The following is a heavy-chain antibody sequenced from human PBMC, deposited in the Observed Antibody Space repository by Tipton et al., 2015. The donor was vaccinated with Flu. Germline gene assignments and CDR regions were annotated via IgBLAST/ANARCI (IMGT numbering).Heavy chain of an antibody. Sequence: GLVRPSETLSLTCTVSGGSINSYYWSWIRQPPGKGLEWIGYIYYSGSTNYNPSLKSRVTISVDTSKNQFSLKLISVTAADTAVYYCARRDYSNYGSEPRNWFDSSGQGTLVTVSS. D-gene: IGHD4-11*01. J-gene: IGHJ5*01. V-gene: IGHV4-59*01. CDR2: IYYSGST. CDR1: GGSINSYY. CDR3: ARRDYSNYGSEPRNWFDS.